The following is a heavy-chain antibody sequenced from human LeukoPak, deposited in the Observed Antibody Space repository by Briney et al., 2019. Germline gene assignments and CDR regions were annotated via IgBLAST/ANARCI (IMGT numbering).Heavy chain of an antibody. D-gene: IGHD3-10*01. CDR1: GGAISSGSYY. Sequence: PSETLSLTCIVSGGAISSGSYYWGWIRQPPGKGLEWIGYIYYSGSTNYNPSLKSRVTISVDTSKNQFSLKLSSVTAADTAVYYCARGRSSMVRGYYYYYMDVWGKGTTVTISS. CDR2: IYYSGST. V-gene: IGHV4-61*01. CDR3: ARGRSSMVRGYYYYYMDV. J-gene: IGHJ6*03.